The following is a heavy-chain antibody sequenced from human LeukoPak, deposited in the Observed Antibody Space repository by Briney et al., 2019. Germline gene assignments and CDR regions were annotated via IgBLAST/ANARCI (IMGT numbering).Heavy chain of an antibody. CDR1: GGSISSGGYY. Sequence: SETLSLTCTVSGGSISSGGYYWSWIRQPPGKGLEWIGYIYHSGSTYYNPSLKSRVTISVDTSKNQFSLKLSSVTAADTAVYYCASDPRAYGYALDVDYWGQGTLVTVSS. V-gene: IGHV4-30-2*01. CDR2: IYHSGST. D-gene: IGHD5-18*01. CDR3: ASDPRAYGYALDVDY. J-gene: IGHJ4*02.